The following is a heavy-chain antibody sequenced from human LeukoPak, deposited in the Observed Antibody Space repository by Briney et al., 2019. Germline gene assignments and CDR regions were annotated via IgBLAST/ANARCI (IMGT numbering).Heavy chain of an antibody. Sequence: GGSLRLSCAASGFTFNNAWMSWVRQAPGKGLEWVGRIKSKTDGGTTDYAAPVKGRFTISRDNSGSTLYLQMNSLRAEDTAVYYCSKKGQNEDYGKPDWGQGTLVTVSS. CDR2: IKSKTDGGTT. D-gene: IGHD4-17*01. CDR3: SKKGQNEDYGKPD. CDR1: GFTFNNAW. V-gene: IGHV3-15*01. J-gene: IGHJ4*02.